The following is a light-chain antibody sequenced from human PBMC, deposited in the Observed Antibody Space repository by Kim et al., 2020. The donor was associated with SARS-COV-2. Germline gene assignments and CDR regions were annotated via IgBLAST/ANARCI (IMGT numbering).Light chain of an antibody. V-gene: IGKV4-1*01. CDR2: WAS. CDR3: QQYYSTPYT. CDR1: QSVLYSSNNKNY. Sequence: RATINCKSSQSVLYSSNNKNYLAVYQQKPGQPPKLLIYWASTRESGVPDRFSGSGSGTDFTLTISSLQAEDVAVYYCQQYYSTPYTFGQGTKLEI. J-gene: IGKJ2*01.